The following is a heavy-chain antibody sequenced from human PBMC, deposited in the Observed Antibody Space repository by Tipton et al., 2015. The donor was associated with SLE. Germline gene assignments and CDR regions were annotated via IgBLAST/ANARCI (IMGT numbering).Heavy chain of an antibody. Sequence: TLSLTCTVSGGSISSGDYYWSWIRQAPGKGLEWVGSISHFGSTDYSPSLKSRVTISLDTSKNQFSLKLSSVTAADTAVYYCARDRVPYSSGCFDIWGQGTMVTVSS. CDR3: ARDRVPYSSGCFDI. J-gene: IGHJ3*02. CDR1: GGSISSGDYY. D-gene: IGHD6-19*01. V-gene: IGHV4-30-4*02. CDR2: ISHFGST.